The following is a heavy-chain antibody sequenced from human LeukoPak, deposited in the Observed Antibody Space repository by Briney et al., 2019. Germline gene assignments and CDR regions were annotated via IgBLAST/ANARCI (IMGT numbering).Heavy chain of an antibody. CDR3: ASQYYYDSSGYSH. D-gene: IGHD3-22*01. CDR2: ITSSGSTI. V-gene: IGHV3-11*04. J-gene: IGHJ4*02. CDR1: GFTFSDYY. Sequence: GGSLRLSCAASGFTFSDYYMSWIRQAPGKGLEWVSYITSSGSTIYHADSVKGRFTISRDNAKNSLYLQMNSLRAEDTAVYYCASQYYYDSSGYSHWGQGTLVTVSS.